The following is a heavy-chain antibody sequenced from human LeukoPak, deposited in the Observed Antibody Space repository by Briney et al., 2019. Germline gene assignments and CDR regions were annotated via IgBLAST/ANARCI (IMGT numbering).Heavy chain of an antibody. Sequence: SETLSLTCTASGGTISSYYWSWIRQPPGKVLEWIGYIYYSGSTNYYPSLKSRVTISVDTSKNQFSLKLSSVTAADTAVYYCARGDSSSSSFDYWGQGTLVTVSS. V-gene: IGHV4-59*01. D-gene: IGHD6-6*01. CDR1: GGTISSYY. CDR2: IYYSGST. J-gene: IGHJ4*02. CDR3: ARGDSSSSSFDY.